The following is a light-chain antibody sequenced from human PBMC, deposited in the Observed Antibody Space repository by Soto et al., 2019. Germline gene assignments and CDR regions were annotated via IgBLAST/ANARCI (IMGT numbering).Light chain of an antibody. Sequence: QSVLTQPPSVSGAPGQRVTISCTGSNCNIGGSYDVHWYQQLPGTAPELLIYGNINRPSGVPDRFSGSKSGTSASLAITGLQDAEEADYYCQSYDTSRSLWVFGGGTKLTVL. CDR3: QSYDTSRSLWV. CDR1: NCNIGGSYD. V-gene: IGLV1-40*01. J-gene: IGLJ3*02. CDR2: GNI.